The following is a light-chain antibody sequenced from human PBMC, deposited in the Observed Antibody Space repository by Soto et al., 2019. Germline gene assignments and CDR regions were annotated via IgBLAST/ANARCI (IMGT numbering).Light chain of an antibody. Sequence: DVVMTQSPLSLPVTLGQPASISCRSSYSLIHSDGDTYLNWFPQRPGQSPRRLIYEVSNRDSGVPDRFSGSGSGTDFTLKISRVEAEDVGIYYCMQGTHWPWTFGQGTEVEIK. J-gene: IGKJ1*01. CDR2: EVS. CDR3: MQGTHWPWT. V-gene: IGKV2-30*02. CDR1: YSLIHSDGDTY.